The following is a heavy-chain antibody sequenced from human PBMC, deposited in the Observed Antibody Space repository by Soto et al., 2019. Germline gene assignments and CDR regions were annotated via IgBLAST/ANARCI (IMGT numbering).Heavy chain of an antibody. CDR3: ARARQVYCSNTSCYGLSYYYYMDV. V-gene: IGHV3-21*01. D-gene: IGHD2-2*01. Sequence: GGSLRLSCAASGFTFSSYSMNWVRQAREKGLEWGSSISSSSSYIYYADSVKGRFTISRDNAKNSLYLQMNSLRAEDTAVYYCARARQVYCSNTSCYGLSYYYYMDVWGKGTTVTVSS. CDR1: GFTFSSYS. J-gene: IGHJ6*03. CDR2: ISSSSSYI.